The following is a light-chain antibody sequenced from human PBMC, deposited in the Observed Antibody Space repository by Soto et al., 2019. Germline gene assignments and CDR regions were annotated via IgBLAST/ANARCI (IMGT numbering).Light chain of an antibody. Sequence: QSVLTQSPSVSAAPGQKVTISCSGSSSNIGNNYVSWYQQLPGTAPKLLIYDNNNRPSGIPDRFSGSKSGTSATLGITGLQTGDEADYYCGTWDSSLSGVIFGGGTKLTVL. CDR1: SSNIGNNY. J-gene: IGLJ2*01. CDR2: DNN. CDR3: GTWDSSLSGVI. V-gene: IGLV1-51*01.